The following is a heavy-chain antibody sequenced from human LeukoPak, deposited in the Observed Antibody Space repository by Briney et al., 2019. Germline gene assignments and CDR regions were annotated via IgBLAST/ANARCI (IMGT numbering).Heavy chain of an antibody. CDR3: ARVRNSSSWYRVAFDI. D-gene: IGHD6-13*01. Sequence: SVKVSCKASGGTFSSYAISWVRQAPGQGLEWMGRIIPILGIADYAQKFQGRVTMTTDTSTSTAYMELRSLRSDDTAVYYCARVRNSSSWYRVAFDIWGQGTMVTVSS. V-gene: IGHV1-69*04. CDR2: IIPILGIA. CDR1: GGTFSSYA. J-gene: IGHJ3*02.